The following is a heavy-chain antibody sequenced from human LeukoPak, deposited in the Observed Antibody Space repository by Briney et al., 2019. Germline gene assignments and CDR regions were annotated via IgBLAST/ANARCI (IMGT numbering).Heavy chain of an antibody. Sequence: PGGSLRLSCAASGFTFDDYGMSWVRQAPGKGLEWVSGINWNGGSTGYADSVKGRFTISRDNSKNSLYLQMNSLRTEDTALYYRAKDMSATVTTGGFDYWGQGTLVTVSS. J-gene: IGHJ4*02. D-gene: IGHD4-17*01. CDR3: AKDMSATVTTGGFDY. CDR2: INWNGGST. V-gene: IGHV3-20*04. CDR1: GFTFDDYG.